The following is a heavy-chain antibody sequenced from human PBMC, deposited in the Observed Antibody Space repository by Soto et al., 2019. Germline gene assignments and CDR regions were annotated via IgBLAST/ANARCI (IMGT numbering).Heavy chain of an antibody. J-gene: IGHJ4*02. CDR3: AHRDIVATLDYFDY. Sequence: SGPSLVNPPQTLPLTFTLCWVLPSTSGGGGGGVRQPPGKALEWLALIYWDDDKRYSPSLKSRLTITKDTSKNQVVLTMTNMDPVDTATYYCAHRDIVATLDYFDYWGQGTLVTVSS. V-gene: IGHV2-5*02. CDR2: IYWDDDK. CDR1: WVLPSTSGGG. D-gene: IGHD5-12*01.